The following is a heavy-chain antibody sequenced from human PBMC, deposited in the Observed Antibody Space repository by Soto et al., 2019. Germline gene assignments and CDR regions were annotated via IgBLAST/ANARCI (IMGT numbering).Heavy chain of an antibody. J-gene: IGHJ6*02. CDR2: IYPGDSDT. CDR3: ARRGGGSRGLWGSYYYYGMDV. Sequence: PGESLKISCKGSGYSFTTYWIAWVRQMPGKGMEWMGIIYPGDSDTRYSPSFQGQVTISADKSISTAYLQWSSLKASDTAMYYCARRGGGSRGLWGSYYYYGMDVWGQGTTVTVSS. V-gene: IGHV5-51*01. CDR1: GYSFTTYW. D-gene: IGHD2-15*01.